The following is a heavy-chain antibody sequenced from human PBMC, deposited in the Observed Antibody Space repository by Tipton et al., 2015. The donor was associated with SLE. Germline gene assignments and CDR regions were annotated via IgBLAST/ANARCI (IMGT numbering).Heavy chain of an antibody. V-gene: IGHV3-23*01. D-gene: IGHD5-12*01. CDR1: GFTFSSYA. Sequence: GSLRLSCAASGFTFSSYAMSWVRQAPGKGLEWVSGISTSGGNTYYADSVKGRFTISRDNSKNTLYLQMNSLRAGDTALYYCARTPRDVATKGGYFDYWGQGTLVTVSS. CDR2: ISTSGGNT. CDR3: ARTPRDVATKGGYFDY. J-gene: IGHJ4*02.